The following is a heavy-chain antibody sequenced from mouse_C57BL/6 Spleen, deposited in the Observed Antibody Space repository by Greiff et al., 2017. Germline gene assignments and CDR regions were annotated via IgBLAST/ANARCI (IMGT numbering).Heavy chain of an antibody. CDR1: GFSLSTFGMG. CDR2: IWWDDDK. Sequence: ESGPGILQPSQTLSLTCSFSGFSLSTFGMGVGWIRQPSGKGLEWLAHIWWDDDKHYNPALKSRLTISKGTSKNQVFLKIANVYTADTATYYCARMGYYGSSEAWFAYWGQGTLVTVSA. CDR3: ARMGYYGSSEAWFAY. J-gene: IGHJ3*01. V-gene: IGHV8-8*01. D-gene: IGHD1-1*01.